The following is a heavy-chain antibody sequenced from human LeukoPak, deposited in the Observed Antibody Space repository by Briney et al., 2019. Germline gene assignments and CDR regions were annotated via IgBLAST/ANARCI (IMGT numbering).Heavy chain of an antibody. CDR1: GGSISSGGYS. J-gene: IGHJ5*02. CDR3: ARSLAYCGGDCRNWFDP. D-gene: IGHD2-21*02. Sequence: PSETLSLTCTVSGGSISSGGYSWSWIRQHPGKGLEWIGYIYYSGSTYYNPSLKSRVTISVDTSKNQFSLKLSSVTAADTAVYYCARSLAYCGGDCRNWFDPWGQGTLVTVSS. CDR2: IYYSGST. V-gene: IGHV4-31*03.